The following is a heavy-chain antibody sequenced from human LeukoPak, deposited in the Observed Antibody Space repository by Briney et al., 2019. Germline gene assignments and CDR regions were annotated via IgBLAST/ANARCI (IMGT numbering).Heavy chain of an antibody. Sequence: GSLRLSCVASGFTFDGYGMSWVRQAPEKGLEWVAVISYDGSNKYYADSVKGRFTISRDNSKNTLHLQMNSLRAEDTAVYYCASIAARPDDYYYMDVWGKGTTVTVSS. V-gene: IGHV3-30*03. CDR2: ISYDGSNK. CDR3: ASIAARPDDYYYMDV. D-gene: IGHD6-6*01. CDR1: GFTFDGYG. J-gene: IGHJ6*03.